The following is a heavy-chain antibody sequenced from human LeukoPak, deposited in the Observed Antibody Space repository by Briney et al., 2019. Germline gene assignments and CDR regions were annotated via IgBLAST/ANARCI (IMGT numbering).Heavy chain of an antibody. D-gene: IGHD7-27*01. CDR2: INHSGST. Sequence: SETLSLTCAVYGGSFSGYYWSWIRQPPGKGLELIGEINHSGSTNYNPSLKSRVTISVDTSKNQFSLKLSSVTAADTAVYYCARRQNWGPIGDFDYWGQGTLVTVSS. CDR3: ARRQNWGPIGDFDY. J-gene: IGHJ4*02. CDR1: GGSFSGYY. V-gene: IGHV4-34*01.